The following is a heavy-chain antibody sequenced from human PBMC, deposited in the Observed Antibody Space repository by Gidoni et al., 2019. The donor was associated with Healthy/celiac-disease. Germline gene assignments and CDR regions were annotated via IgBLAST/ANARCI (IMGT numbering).Heavy chain of an antibody. CDR3: ARRGGDPYFDY. Sequence: QLQLQESGPGLVKPSETLSLTCTVSGGSISSSSYYWGWIRQPPGKGLEWIGSIYYSGSTYYNPSLKSRVTISVDTSKNQFSLKLSSVTAADTAVYYCARRGGDPYFDYWGQGTLVTVSS. J-gene: IGHJ4*02. D-gene: IGHD3-16*01. CDR1: GGSISSSSYY. V-gene: IGHV4-39*01. CDR2: IYYSGST.